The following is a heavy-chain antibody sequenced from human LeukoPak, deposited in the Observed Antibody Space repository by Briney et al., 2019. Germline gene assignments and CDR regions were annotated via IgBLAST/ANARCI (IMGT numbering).Heavy chain of an antibody. D-gene: IGHD2-2*01. V-gene: IGHV1-18*01. J-gene: IGHJ5*02. CDR2: ISSYNGNT. CDR1: GYTFTSYG. Sequence: ASVKVSCKASGYTFTSYGISWVRQAPGQGLEWMVWISSYNGNTNYAQKLQGRVTMTTDTSTSTAYMELRSLRSDHTAVYYCARRWVVPDTVSQWFDPWCQGTLVTVSS. CDR3: ARRWVVPDTVSQWFDP.